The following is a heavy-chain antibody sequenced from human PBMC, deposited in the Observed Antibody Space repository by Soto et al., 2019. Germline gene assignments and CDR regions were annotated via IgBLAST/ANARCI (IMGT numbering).Heavy chain of an antibody. J-gene: IGHJ3*01. V-gene: IGHV3-7*04. CDR3: ARDLSPPGEFFYDAFDV. CDR2: IKRDGTVT. CDR1: GFTFSAFW. Sequence: EVQLVESGGGLVQPGESLRLSCAASGFTFSAFWMTWLRQAPGKGLEWVANIKRDGTVTHYGDSVAGRCTLSRDNAQNSLFPQLNSLRPEDTAMYYCARDLSPPGEFFYDAFDVWGLGTFVTVSS. D-gene: IGHD2-21*01.